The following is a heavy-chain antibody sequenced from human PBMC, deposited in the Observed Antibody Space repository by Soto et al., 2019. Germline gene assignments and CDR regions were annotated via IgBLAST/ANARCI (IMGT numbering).Heavy chain of an antibody. V-gene: IGHV4-39*01. D-gene: IGHD2-21*01. CDR2: IFYSGST. Sequence: PSETLSLTCNVSGGSISTSRSYWAWIRQPPGKGLEWLAYIFYSGSTYYNPSLASRVTVSVDTSKNEFSLKLRSVTAADTAVYYCARQPTTGDTDLWFDPWGQGTLVTVSS. J-gene: IGHJ5*02. CDR1: GGSISTSRSY. CDR3: ARQPTTGDTDLWFDP.